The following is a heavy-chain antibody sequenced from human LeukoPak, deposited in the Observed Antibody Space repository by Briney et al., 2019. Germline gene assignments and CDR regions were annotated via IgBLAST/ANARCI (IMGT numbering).Heavy chain of an antibody. Sequence: GASVKVSCKASGYTFTSYDINWVRQATGQGLEWMGWMNPNSGNTGYAQKFQGRVTITRNTSISTAYMELSSLRSEDTAAYYCARVRYTVGYCSSTSCYGPLDYWGQGTLVTVSS. CDR1: GYTFTSYD. CDR3: ARVRYTVGYCSSTSCYGPLDY. V-gene: IGHV1-8*03. CDR2: MNPNSGNT. D-gene: IGHD2-2*01. J-gene: IGHJ4*02.